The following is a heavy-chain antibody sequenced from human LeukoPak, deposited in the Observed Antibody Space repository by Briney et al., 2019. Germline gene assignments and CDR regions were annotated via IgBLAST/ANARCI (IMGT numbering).Heavy chain of an antibody. Sequence: GASVKVSCKASGYTFTSYGISWVRQAPGQGLEWMGWISAYNGNTNYAQKLQGRVTMTTDTSTSTAYMELRSLRSDDTAVYYCARVGGYYYDSSGSDYWVQGTLVTVSS. J-gene: IGHJ4*02. V-gene: IGHV1-18*01. CDR1: GYTFTSYG. D-gene: IGHD3-22*01. CDR3: ARVGGYYYDSSGSDY. CDR2: ISAYNGNT.